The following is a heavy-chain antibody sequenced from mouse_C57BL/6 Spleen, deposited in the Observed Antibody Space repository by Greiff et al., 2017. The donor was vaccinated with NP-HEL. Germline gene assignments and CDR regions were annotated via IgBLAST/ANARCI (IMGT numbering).Heavy chain of an antibody. CDR3: TRYYYGSSYDWYFDV. V-gene: IGHV5-9-1*02. D-gene: IGHD1-1*01. CDR1: GFTFSSYA. Sequence: EVMLVESGEGLVKPGGSLKLSCAASGFTFSSYAMSWVRQTPEKRLEWVAYISSGGDYIYYADTVKGRFTISRDNARNTLYLQMSSLKSEDTAMYYCTRYYYGSSYDWYFDVWGTGTTVTVSS. CDR2: ISSGGDYI. J-gene: IGHJ1*03.